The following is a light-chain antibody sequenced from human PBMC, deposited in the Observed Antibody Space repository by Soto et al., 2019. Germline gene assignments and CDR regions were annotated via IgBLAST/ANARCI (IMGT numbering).Light chain of an antibody. CDR1: QSVSSSY. CDR3: QQHGSSPGT. V-gene: IGKV3-20*01. Sequence: EIVLTQSPATLSLSPGERATLSCRASQSVSSSYLAWYQQKPRQAPRLLIYAASSRATGIPARFSGSGSGTDFTLTISRLEPEDFAVYYCQQHGSSPGTFGQGTKVEIK. CDR2: AAS. J-gene: IGKJ1*01.